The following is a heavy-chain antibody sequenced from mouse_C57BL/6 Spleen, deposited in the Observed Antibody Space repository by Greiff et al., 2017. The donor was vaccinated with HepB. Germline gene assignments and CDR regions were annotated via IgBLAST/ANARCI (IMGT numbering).Heavy chain of an antibody. CDR3: ARVDYDSWFAY. Sequence: EVKLVESEGGLVQPGSSMKLSCTASGFTFSDYYMAWVRQVPEKGLEWVANINYDGSSTYYLDSLKSRFIISRDNAKNILYLQMSSLKSEDTATYYCARVDYDSWFAYWGQGTLLTVSA. J-gene: IGHJ3*01. V-gene: IGHV5-16*01. CDR1: GFTFSDYY. D-gene: IGHD2-4*01. CDR2: INYDGSST.